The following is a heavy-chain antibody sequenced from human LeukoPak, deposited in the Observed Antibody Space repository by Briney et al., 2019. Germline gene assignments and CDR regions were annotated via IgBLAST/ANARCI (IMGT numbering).Heavy chain of an antibody. CDR1: GYTFTSYG. Sequence: ASVKVSCKASGYTFTSYGISWVRQAPGQGLEWMGWISAYNGNTNYAQKLQGRVTMTTDPATSIAYMELRSLRSDDTAVYYCARDAYYYFGSGSPIRAFDIWGQGTLVTVSS. J-gene: IGHJ3*02. CDR2: ISAYNGNT. V-gene: IGHV1-18*01. CDR3: ARDAYYYFGSGSPIRAFDI. D-gene: IGHD3-10*01.